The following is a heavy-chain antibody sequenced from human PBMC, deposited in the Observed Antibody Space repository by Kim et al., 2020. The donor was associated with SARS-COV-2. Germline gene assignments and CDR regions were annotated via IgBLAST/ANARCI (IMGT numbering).Heavy chain of an antibody. Sequence: ASVKVSCKASGYTFTSYGISWVRQAPGQGLEWMGWISAYNGNTNYAQKLQGRVTMTTDTSTSTAYMELRSLRSDDTAVYYCARDREPNSGYDLITPALHFDPWCQGTLVTVSS. CDR1: GYTFTSYG. CDR2: ISAYNGNT. J-gene: IGHJ5*02. V-gene: IGHV1-18*01. D-gene: IGHD5-12*01. CDR3: ARDREPNSGYDLITPALHFDP.